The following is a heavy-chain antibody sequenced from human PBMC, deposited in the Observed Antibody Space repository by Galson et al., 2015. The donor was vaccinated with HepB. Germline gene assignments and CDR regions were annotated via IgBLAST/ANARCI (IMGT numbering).Heavy chain of an antibody. Sequence: SVKVSCKASGYTFTGYYMHWVRQAPGQGLEWMGLINPNSGGTNYAQRFQGRVTMTRDTSISTAYLELSSLKSDDTAVYYCARDKGGNDYWGQGTLVTVSS. CDR3: ARDKGGNDY. V-gene: IGHV1-2*02. CDR1: GYTFTGYY. D-gene: IGHD3-16*01. J-gene: IGHJ4*02. CDR2: INPNSGGT.